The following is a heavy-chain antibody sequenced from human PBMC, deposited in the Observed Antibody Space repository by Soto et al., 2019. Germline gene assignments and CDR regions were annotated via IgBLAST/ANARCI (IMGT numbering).Heavy chain of an antibody. CDR2: ISSSGGST. CDR1: GFTFSNYA. Sequence: EVQLLESGGGLVQPGGSLRLSCAASGFTFSNYAMSWVRQAPGKGLEWVSAISSSGGSTYYADSVKGRFTISRDNSKNTLYLQMNSLRAEDTAVYDCAKSSGGDSAHTYTLDPWSQGTLVTVSS. D-gene: IGHD2-21*02. V-gene: IGHV3-23*01. CDR3: AKSSGGDSAHTYTLDP. J-gene: IGHJ5*02.